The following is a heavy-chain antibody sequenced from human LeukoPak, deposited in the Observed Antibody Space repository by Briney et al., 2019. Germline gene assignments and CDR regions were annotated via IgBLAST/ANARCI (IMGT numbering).Heavy chain of an antibody. J-gene: IGHJ6*02. D-gene: IGHD3-3*01. CDR1: GYTFTSYD. Sequence: ASVKVSCKASGYTFTSYDINWVRQATGQGLEWMGWMNPNSGNTGYAQKFQGRVTMTRNTSISTAYMELSSLRSEDTAVYYCARGQRFLEPSDYYYYYGMDVWGQGTTVTVSS. V-gene: IGHV1-8*01. CDR3: ARGQRFLEPSDYYYYYGMDV. CDR2: MNPNSGNT.